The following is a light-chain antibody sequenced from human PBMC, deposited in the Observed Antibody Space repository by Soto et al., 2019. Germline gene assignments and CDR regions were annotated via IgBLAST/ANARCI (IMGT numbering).Light chain of an antibody. J-gene: IGKJ2*01. CDR1: QSVRTN. CDR2: DAS. Sequence: EIVMTQSPATLSVSPGESATLSCRAGQSVRTNLAWYQQKPGQTPRLLIYDASTRATGIPARFSGSASGTEFTLTISSLQSEDFAVYYCQQYNDWPPYTFGQGTKLEIK. V-gene: IGKV3-15*01. CDR3: QQYNDWPPYT.